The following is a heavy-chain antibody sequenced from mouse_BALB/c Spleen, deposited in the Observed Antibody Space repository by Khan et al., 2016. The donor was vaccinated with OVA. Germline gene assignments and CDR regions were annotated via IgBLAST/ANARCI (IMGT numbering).Heavy chain of an antibody. CDR3: AGGYDY. Sequence: LQQSGPELVKPGASVKMSCKASGHTFTAYYINWVKQTPGQGLQWIGWIHPGSANTKYNERFKGKATLTVDTSSSTAYMQLSSLTSEDTAVYFWAGGYDYWGHGSTRTGS. J-gene: IGHJ2*01. CDR2: IHPGSANT. CDR1: GHTFTAYY. D-gene: IGHD2-2*01. V-gene: IGHV1-84*02.